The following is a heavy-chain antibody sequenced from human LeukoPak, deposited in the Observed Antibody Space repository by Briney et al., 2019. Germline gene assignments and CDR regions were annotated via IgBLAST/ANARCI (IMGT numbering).Heavy chain of an antibody. CDR3: ANLGRGDYYDSSGYYLPWGY. CDR1: GFTFSSNW. D-gene: IGHD3-22*01. V-gene: IGHV3-74*01. J-gene: IGHJ4*02. Sequence: GGSLRLSCAASGFTFSSNWMHWVRQAPGKGLVWVSRIISNENSATYADSVKGRFTISRDNAKNTLYLQMNSLRAEDTAVYYCANLGRGDYYDSSGYYLPWGYWGQGTLVTVSS. CDR2: IISNENSA.